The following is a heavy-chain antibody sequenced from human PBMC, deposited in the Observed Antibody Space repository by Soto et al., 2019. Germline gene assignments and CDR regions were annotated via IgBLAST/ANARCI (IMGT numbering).Heavy chain of an antibody. Sequence: SETLSLTCAVSGGSIDSSAYYWGWIRQPPGKGLEWIGSIKYGGSSYYNPSLKSRVTISVDTSKNHFSLKLSSVTAADTAVYYCVRRDCGGDCYSWYYWGQGTLVTVSS. J-gene: IGHJ4*02. D-gene: IGHD2-21*02. CDR1: GGSIDSSAYY. CDR3: VRRDCGGDCYSWYY. CDR2: IKYGGSS. V-gene: IGHV4-39*02.